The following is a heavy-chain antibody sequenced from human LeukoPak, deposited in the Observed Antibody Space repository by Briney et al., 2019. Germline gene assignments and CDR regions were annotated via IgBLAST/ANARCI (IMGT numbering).Heavy chain of an antibody. J-gene: IGHJ4*02. Sequence: PSETLSLTCAVYGGSFSGYCWSWIRQPPGKGLEWIGEINHSGSTNYNPSLKSRVTISVDTSKNQFSLKLSSVTAADTAVYYCARGRSITMVRGARYFDYWGQGTLVTVSS. CDR3: ARGRSITMVRGARYFDY. CDR1: GGSFSGYC. V-gene: IGHV4-34*01. D-gene: IGHD3-10*01. CDR2: INHSGST.